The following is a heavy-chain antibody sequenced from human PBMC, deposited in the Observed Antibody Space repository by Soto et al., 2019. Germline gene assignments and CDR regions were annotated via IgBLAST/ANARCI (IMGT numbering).Heavy chain of an antibody. CDR1: GVSLNPYY. CDR3: ARHPQVPYYQKGLDC. D-gene: IGHD3-10*01. CDR2: IYYSETT. Sequence: SETLSLTCTVSGVSLNPYYWSWIRQPPGKGLEWIAYIYYSETTEYNPSHKSRVTISVDTSKNQVSLHMKSVTAADTAVYYCARHPQVPYYQKGLDCWGQGTLVTVS. J-gene: IGHJ4*02. V-gene: IGHV4-59*08.